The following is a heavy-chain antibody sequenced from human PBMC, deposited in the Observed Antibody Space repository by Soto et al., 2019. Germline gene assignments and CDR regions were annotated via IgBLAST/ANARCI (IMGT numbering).Heavy chain of an antibody. V-gene: IGHV3-48*03. Sequence: GGSLRLSCAASGFAFSGFEMNWVRQAPGKGLEWVSYISSGASNMYYADSVKGRYTISRDNAQSSLYLQMNSLRVEDTAVYYCARDPNYDFWSGYRNKEGTYGMDVWGQGTTVTVSS. CDR2: ISSGASNM. J-gene: IGHJ6*02. CDR1: GFAFSGFE. D-gene: IGHD3-3*01. CDR3: ARDPNYDFWSGYRNKEGTYGMDV.